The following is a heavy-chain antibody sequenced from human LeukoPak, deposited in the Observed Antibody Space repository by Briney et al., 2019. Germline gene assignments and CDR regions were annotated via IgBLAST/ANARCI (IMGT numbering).Heavy chain of an antibody. J-gene: IGHJ4*02. V-gene: IGHV4-59*01. D-gene: IGHD6-19*01. Sequence: SETLSLTCTVSGCYISSYYWNWIRQPPGKGLEWIGYISYSGSTNYNPSLKSRVTISVDTSKNQFSLNLSSVTEADTAVYYCARAPVTGSGIYWGQGTLVTVSS. CDR2: ISYSGST. CDR3: ARAPVTGSGIY. CDR1: GCYISSYY.